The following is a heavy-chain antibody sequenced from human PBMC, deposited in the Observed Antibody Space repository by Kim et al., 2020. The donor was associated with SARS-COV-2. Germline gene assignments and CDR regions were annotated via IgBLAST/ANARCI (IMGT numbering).Heavy chain of an antibody. Sequence: DSVKGGFTISRDKSKNTLYLEMNSLRAEDTAVYYCAKDWMGVVVAATIDYWGQGTLVTVSS. J-gene: IGHJ4*02. D-gene: IGHD2-15*01. V-gene: IGHV3-33*03. CDR3: AKDWMGVVVAATIDY.